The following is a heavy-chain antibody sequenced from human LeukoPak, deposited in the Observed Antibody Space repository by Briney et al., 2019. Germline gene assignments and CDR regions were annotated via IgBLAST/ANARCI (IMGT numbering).Heavy chain of an antibody. CDR1: GFTFSSYG. V-gene: IGHV3-64D*06. CDR3: VKGSYSVATIAALDY. Sequence: GGSLRLSCSASGFTFSSYGIHWVRQAPGKGLEYVSGISAKGDNTYYADSVKGRFTVSRDNSKNTLYLQTSSLRAEDTAVYFCVKGSYSVATIAALDYWGQGTLVTVSS. D-gene: IGHD5-12*01. J-gene: IGHJ4*02. CDR2: ISAKGDNT.